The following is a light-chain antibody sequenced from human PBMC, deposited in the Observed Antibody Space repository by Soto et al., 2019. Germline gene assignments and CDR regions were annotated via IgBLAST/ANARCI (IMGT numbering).Light chain of an antibody. CDR3: QVWDSSSDPLL. J-gene: IGLJ3*02. CDR2: YDS. V-gene: IGLV3-21*04. Sequence: SYELTQPPSVSVAPGKTARITCGGNNMGSKSVHWYQQKPGQAPVLVIYYDSDRPSGIPERFSGSNSGNTATLTISRVEAGDEADYYCQVWDSSSDPLLFGGGTKLTVL. CDR1: NMGSKS.